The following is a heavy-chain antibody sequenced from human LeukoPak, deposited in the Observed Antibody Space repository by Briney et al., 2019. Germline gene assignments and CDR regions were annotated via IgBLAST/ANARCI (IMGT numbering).Heavy chain of an antibody. CDR3: ARDGYSSSLGYYFDY. CDR1: GYTFTSYA. Sequence: ASVKVSCKASGYTFTSYAMHWVRQAPGQRLEWMGWINAGNGNTKYSQEFQGRVTITRDTSASTAYIELSSLRSEDMPVYYCARDGYSSSLGYYFDYWGQGTLVTVSS. CDR2: INAGNGNT. J-gene: IGHJ4*02. D-gene: IGHD6-6*01. V-gene: IGHV1-3*03.